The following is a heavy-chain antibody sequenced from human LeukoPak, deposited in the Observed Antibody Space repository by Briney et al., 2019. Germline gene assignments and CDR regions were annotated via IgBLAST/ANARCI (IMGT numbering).Heavy chain of an antibody. J-gene: IGHJ2*01. CDR3: ARDGDFGVVQWYFDL. CDR1: GGSISSYY. D-gene: IGHD3-3*01. V-gene: IGHV4-59*01. CDR2: IYYSGST. Sequence: PSETLSLTCTVSGGSISSYYWSWIRQPPGKGLEWIGYIYYSGSTNYNPSLKSRVTISVDTSKNQFSLKPSSVTAADTAVYYCARDGDFGVVQWYFDLWGRGTLVTVSS.